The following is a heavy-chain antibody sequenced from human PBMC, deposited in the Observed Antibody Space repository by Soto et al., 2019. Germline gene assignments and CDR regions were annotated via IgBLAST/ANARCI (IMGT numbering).Heavy chain of an antibody. D-gene: IGHD2-15*01. CDR2: ISAYNGNT. CDR3: ERGDRYKNCSGGSCPVYYYGMDV. V-gene: IGHV1-18*01. CDR1: GYTFTSYG. J-gene: IGHJ6*02. Sequence: ASVKVSCKASGYTFTSYGISWVRQAPGQGLEWMGWISAYNGNTNYAQKLQGRVTMTTDTSTSTAYMELRSLRSDDTAVYYCERGDRYKNCSGGSCPVYYYGMDVWGQGTTVTVSS.